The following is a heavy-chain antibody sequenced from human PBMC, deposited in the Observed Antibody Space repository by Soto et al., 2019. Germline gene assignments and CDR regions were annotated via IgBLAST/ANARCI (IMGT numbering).Heavy chain of an antibody. D-gene: IGHD3-3*01. CDR2: IYYSGST. J-gene: IGHJ6*02. CDR1: GGSISSGDYY. Sequence: SETLSLTCTVSGGSISSGDYYWSWVRQPPGKGLEWIGNIYYSGSTYYNASLKSRVTISVDTSKNQFSLNVTSVTAADTAVYFCARCYDFWSGSDAYGMDVWGQGTTVTVSS. V-gene: IGHV4-30-4*01. CDR3: ARCYDFWSGSDAYGMDV.